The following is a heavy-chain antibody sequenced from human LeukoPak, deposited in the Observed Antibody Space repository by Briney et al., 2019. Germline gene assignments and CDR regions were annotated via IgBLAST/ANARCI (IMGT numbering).Heavy chain of an antibody. D-gene: IGHD2-15*01. Sequence: SETLSLTCTVSGGSISSFYWSWIRQPPGKGLEWIGYISYTGTTNYNPFLKSRVTISVDTSRNRFSLRLRSVTAADTAVYFCARDNMSGVLSWGQGILVTVSS. CDR3: ARDNMSGVLS. CDR2: ISYTGTT. V-gene: IGHV4-59*01. J-gene: IGHJ5*02. CDR1: GGSISSFY.